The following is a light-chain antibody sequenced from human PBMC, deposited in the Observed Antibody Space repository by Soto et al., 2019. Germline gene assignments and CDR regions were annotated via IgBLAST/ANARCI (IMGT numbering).Light chain of an antibody. Sequence: QSVLTQPPSVSAAPGQRVTISCSGSSSNIGSNYVSWYQQLPGTAPKLLIYDNYKRPSGIPDRFSGSTSGTSATLVIAGLQTGDEADYYCDSWDNSLSVVLFGGGTQLTVL. CDR2: DNY. CDR3: DSWDNSLSVVL. V-gene: IGLV1-51*01. CDR1: SSNIGSNY. J-gene: IGLJ7*01.